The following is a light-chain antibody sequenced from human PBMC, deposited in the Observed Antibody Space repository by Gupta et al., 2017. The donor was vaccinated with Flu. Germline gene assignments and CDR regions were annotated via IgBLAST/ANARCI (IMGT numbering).Light chain of an antibody. J-gene: IGLJ3*02. CDR1: SSNIGAGYD. Sequence: QSVLTQPPSVSGAPGQRVTISCTGSSSNIGAGYDVHWYQHFPGTAPNLLIYDNNIRPSGVPDRFSGSKSGTSASLAITGLQAEDEADYYCQSYDSSLSGSVFGGGTKLTVL. V-gene: IGLV1-40*01. CDR2: DNN. CDR3: QSYDSSLSGSV.